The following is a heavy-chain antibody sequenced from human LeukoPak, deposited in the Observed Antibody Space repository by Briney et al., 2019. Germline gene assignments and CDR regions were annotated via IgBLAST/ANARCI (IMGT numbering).Heavy chain of an antibody. V-gene: IGHV3-23*01. CDR3: AKDLIITQRDSDREGFAP. J-gene: IGHJ5*02. D-gene: IGHD3-9*01. CDR2: IIGSGGST. Sequence: GGSLRLSCAASGFTFCSYAMSWVRQAPGKGLAWVSAIIGSGGSTYYSDSVKGRFTISRDNSKNTLYLQMNSLRAEDTAVYYCAKDLIITQRDSDREGFAPGGQGTLVTVS. CDR1: GFTFCSYA.